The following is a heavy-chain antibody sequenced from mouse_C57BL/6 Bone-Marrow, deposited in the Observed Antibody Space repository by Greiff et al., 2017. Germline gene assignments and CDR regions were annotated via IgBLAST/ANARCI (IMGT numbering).Heavy chain of an antibody. CDR1: GFTFSSYA. CDR2: ISSGGDYI. Sequence: DVKLVESGAGLVKPGGSLKLSCAASGFTFSSYAMSWVRQTPEKRLEWVAYISSGGDYIYYADTVKGRFTISRDNARNTLYLQMSSLKSEDTAMYYCTRGDYYIAYWGQGTMVTVSA. CDR3: TRGDYYIAY. D-gene: IGHD2-12*01. V-gene: IGHV5-9-1*02. J-gene: IGHJ3*01.